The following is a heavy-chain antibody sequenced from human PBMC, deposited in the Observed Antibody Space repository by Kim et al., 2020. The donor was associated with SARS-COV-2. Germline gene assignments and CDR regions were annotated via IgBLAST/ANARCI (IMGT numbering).Heavy chain of an antibody. CDR2: IYYSGST. D-gene: IGHD2-15*01. CDR1: GGSISSSSYY. CDR3: ARHDRGSCFFDY. V-gene: IGHV4-39*01. Sequence: SETLSLTCTVSGGSISSSSYYWGWIRQPPGKGLEWIGSIYYSGSTYYNPSLKSRVTISVDTSKNQFSLKLSSVTAADTAVYYCARHDRGSCFFDYWGQGTLVTVSS. J-gene: IGHJ4*02.